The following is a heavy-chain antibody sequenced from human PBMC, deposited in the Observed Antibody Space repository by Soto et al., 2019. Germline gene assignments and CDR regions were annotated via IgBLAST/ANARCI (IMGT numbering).Heavy chain of an antibody. CDR1: GYNFAGYW. J-gene: IGHJ4*02. CDR3: ARGGVSTRTFDY. CDR2: IYPSDSDT. Sequence: PGESLKISCKGSGYNFAGYWIAWVRQMPGKGLELMGIIYPSDSDTRYRPSFQGQVTTSADKSISSAYLQWSSLRAPDTAMYYCARGGVSTRTFDYWGQGTPVTVSS. D-gene: IGHD3-3*01. V-gene: IGHV5-51*01.